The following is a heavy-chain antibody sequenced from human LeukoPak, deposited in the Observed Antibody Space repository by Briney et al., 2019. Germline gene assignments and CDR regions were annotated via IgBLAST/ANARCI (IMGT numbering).Heavy chain of an antibody. CDR2: INHSGST. Sequence: SETLSLTCAVYGGSFSGYYWSWIRQPPGKGLEWIGEINHSGSTNYNPSLKSRVSISVDTSKNQFSLKLSSVTAADTAVYYCAREDSSSWASWFDPWGQGTLVTVSS. CDR3: AREDSSSWASWFDP. CDR1: GGSFSGYY. D-gene: IGHD6-13*01. J-gene: IGHJ5*02. V-gene: IGHV4-34*01.